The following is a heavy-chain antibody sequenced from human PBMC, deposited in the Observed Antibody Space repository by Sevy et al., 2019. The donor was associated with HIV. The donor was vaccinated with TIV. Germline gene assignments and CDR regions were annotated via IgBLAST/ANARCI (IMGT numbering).Heavy chain of an antibody. J-gene: IGHJ4*02. D-gene: IGHD3-22*01. V-gene: IGHV5-51*01. Sequence: GESLKISCKGSGYSFTSHLLGWVRHMPGKGLEWMGIIYPDDSDTKYSPSFQGQVTFSADKSISTAYLQWSSLKAPDTAVYDLASSRSGYFDSSGYYIYWGQGTLVTVSS. CDR3: ASSRSGYFDSSGYYIY. CDR2: IYPDDSDT. CDR1: GYSFTSHL.